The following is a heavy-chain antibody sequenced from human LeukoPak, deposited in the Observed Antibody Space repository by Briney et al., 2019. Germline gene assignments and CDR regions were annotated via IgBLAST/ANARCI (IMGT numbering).Heavy chain of an antibody. CDR3: AKHIVGVNNAMDV. Sequence: GGSLRLSCAASGFTFSNYVMNWVRQAPGKGLDWVSAISGPGGSTYYADSVKGRFTISRDNSKNTLYLQMNSLRAEDTAVYYCAKHIVGVNNAMDVWGQGTTVTVSS. CDR1: GFTFSNYV. J-gene: IGHJ6*02. D-gene: IGHD1-26*01. V-gene: IGHV3-23*01. CDR2: ISGPGGST.